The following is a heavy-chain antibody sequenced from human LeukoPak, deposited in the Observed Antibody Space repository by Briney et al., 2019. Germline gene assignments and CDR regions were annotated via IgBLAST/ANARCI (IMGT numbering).Heavy chain of an antibody. CDR2: IYYSGST. CDR1: GGSISSSSYY. CDR3: AGVPYYYDSSGYRGI. J-gene: IGHJ3*02. D-gene: IGHD3-22*01. Sequence: KPSETLSLTCTVSGGSISSSSYYWGWISQAPGKGLEWIGSIYYSGSTYYNPSLKSRVTISVDTSKSQFSLKLSSVTAAGTAVYYCAGVPYYYDSSGYRGIWGQGTMVTVSS. V-gene: IGHV4-39*01.